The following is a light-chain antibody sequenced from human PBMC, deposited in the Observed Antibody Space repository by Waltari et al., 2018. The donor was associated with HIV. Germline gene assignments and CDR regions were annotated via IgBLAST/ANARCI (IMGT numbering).Light chain of an antibody. Sequence: SYELTQPPSVSVSPGQTARITCSGDALPNPYAYWYQQKPGQAPVLAIYKDSKRPSGIPERCSGSSSGTTVTLTISGVQAEDEADYYCQSADSSGNYQVFGGGTKLTVL. CDR3: QSADSSGNYQV. J-gene: IGLJ3*02. V-gene: IGLV3-25*03. CDR1: ALPNPY. CDR2: KDS.